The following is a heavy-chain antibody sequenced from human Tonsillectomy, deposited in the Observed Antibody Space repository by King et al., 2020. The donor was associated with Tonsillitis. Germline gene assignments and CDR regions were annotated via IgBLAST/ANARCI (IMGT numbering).Heavy chain of an antibody. CDR1: GFTFNNFD. V-gene: IGHV3-21*01. D-gene: IGHD3-22*01. CDR3: AKDNGVDYYDTSRGAFDI. CDR2: ICSGRYSI. J-gene: IGHJ3*02. Sequence: QLVQSGGGLVKPGESLRLSCAASGFTFNNFDMNWVRQPPGKGLEWVSSICSGRYSIKYADSVKGRFTISRDSAKNLLYLQMNSLRAEDTALYYCAKDNGVDYYDTSRGAFDIWGQETMVTVSS.